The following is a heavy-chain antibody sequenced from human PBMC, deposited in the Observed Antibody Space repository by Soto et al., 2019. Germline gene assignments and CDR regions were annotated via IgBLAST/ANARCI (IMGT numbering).Heavy chain of an antibody. J-gene: IGHJ6*02. CDR1: GYTFTTYG. CDR2: IRPYNGNT. V-gene: IGHV1-18*01. Sequence: QVQLVQSGGEVKKPGASVQLSCKASGYTFTTYGISWVRQAPGQGLEWLGYIRPYNGNTNLAQKVQDRVIMTDDTSTNTAYMELRSLRSDDTAVYYCARDWLTGTPEPGISYYGMDIWGQGTTIIVSS. CDR3: ARDWLTGTPEPGISYYGMDI. D-gene: IGHD1-7*01.